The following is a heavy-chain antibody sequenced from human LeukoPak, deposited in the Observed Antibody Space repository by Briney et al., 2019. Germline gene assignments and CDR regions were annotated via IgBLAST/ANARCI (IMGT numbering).Heavy chain of an antibody. CDR3: ARDNDFWLVDY. J-gene: IGHJ4*02. Sequence: ASVKVSCKASGGTFSSYAISWVRQAPGQGLEWMGRIIPILGIANYAQKFQGRVTITADKSTSTAYMELSSLRSEDTAVYYCARDNDFWLVDYWGQGTLVTVSS. D-gene: IGHD6-19*01. CDR1: GGTFSSYA. V-gene: IGHV1-69*04. CDR2: IIPILGIA.